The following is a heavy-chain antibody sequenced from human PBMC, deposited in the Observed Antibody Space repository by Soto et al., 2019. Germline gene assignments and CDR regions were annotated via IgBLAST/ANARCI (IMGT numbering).Heavy chain of an antibody. J-gene: IGHJ5*02. V-gene: IGHV3-21*01. CDR1: GFTFSSYS. CDR3: ARRPTVYCSSTSCPPGPFDP. Sequence: EVQLVESGGGLVQPGGSLRLSCAASGFTFSSYSMNWVRQAPGKGLEWVSSISSSSSYIYYADSVKGRFTISRDNAKNSLYLQMNSLRAEDTAVYYCARRPTVYCSSTSCPPGPFDPWGQGTLVTVSS. D-gene: IGHD2-2*01. CDR2: ISSSSSYI.